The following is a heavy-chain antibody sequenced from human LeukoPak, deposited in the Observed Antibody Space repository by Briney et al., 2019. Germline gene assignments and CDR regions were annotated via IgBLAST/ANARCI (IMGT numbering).Heavy chain of an antibody. CDR3: ARDLREYNWNGVDY. D-gene: IGHD1-1*01. CDR1: GYTFTGYY. CDR2: INPNSGGT. J-gene: IGHJ4*02. V-gene: IGHV1-2*02. Sequence: ASVKVSCKASGYTFTGYYMHWVRQAPGQGLEWTGWINPNSGGTNYAQKFQGRVTMTRDTSISTAYMELSRLRSDDTAVYYCARDLREYNWNGVDYWGQGTLVTVSS.